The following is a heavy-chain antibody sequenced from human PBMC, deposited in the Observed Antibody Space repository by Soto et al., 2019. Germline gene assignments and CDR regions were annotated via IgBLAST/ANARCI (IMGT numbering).Heavy chain of an antibody. CDR2: IYYSGST. V-gene: IGHV4-30-4*01. J-gene: IGHJ4*02. CDR3: AREYSYGHHYFDY. Sequence: QVQLQESGPGLVKPSQTLSLTCTVSGGSISSGDYYWSWIRQPPGKGLEWIGYIYYSGSTYYNPSVKSRVXXSXDXSRNQFSLKLSSVTAADTAVYYCAREYSYGHHYFDYWGQGTLVTVSS. D-gene: IGHD5-18*01. CDR1: GGSISSGDYY.